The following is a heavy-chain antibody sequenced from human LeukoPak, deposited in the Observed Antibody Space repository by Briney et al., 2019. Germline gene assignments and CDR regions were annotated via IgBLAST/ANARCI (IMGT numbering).Heavy chain of an antibody. CDR3: ARVQGVVVPAASLGMDV. V-gene: IGHV1-58*01. D-gene: IGHD2-2*01. Sequence: SVKVSCKASGFTFTSSAVQWVRQARGQRLEWIGWIVVGSGNTNYAQKFQERVTITRDMSTSTAYMELSSLRSEDTAVYYCARVQGVVVPAASLGMDVWGQGTTVTVSS. CDR2: IVVGSGNT. CDR1: GFTFTSSA. J-gene: IGHJ6*02.